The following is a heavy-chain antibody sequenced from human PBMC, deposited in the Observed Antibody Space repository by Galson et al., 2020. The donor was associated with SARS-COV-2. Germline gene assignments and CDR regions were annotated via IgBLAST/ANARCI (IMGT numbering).Heavy chain of an antibody. Sequence: GESLKISCKTSGYTFTDYHVHWVRQAPGQGLEWMGWINANSGGTKFAQKFEGRVTMTRDTSINTAYMELGSLISDDTAVYYCARERIEVAISGAAYHYYYGMDVWGQGTTVTVSS. CDR1: GYTFTDYH. D-gene: IGHD6-19*01. CDR2: INANSGGT. J-gene: IGHJ6*02. V-gene: IGHV1-2*02. CDR3: ARERIEVAISGAAYHYYYGMDV.